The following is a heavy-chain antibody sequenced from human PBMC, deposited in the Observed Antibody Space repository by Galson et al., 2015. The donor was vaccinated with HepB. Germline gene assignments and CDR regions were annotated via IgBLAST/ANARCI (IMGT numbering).Heavy chain of an antibody. V-gene: IGHV3-23*01. CDR2: ITGSGDST. CDR3: AEVQCGRTSCSRIDY. D-gene: IGHD2-2*01. CDR1: GFTFRSYA. J-gene: IGHJ4*02. Sequence: SLRLACAASGFTFRSYAMGWLRQAPGKGLEWVSAITGSGDSTYYVDSVKGRFTISRDNSQNTVYLQMNSLRAEDTAVYYCAEVQCGRTSCSRIDYWGQGTRVIVSS.